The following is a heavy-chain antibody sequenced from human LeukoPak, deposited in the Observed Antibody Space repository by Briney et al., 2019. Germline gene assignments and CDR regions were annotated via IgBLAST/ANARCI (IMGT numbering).Heavy chain of an antibody. CDR3: MRESVEY. CDR1: SYTFARHG. Sequence: ASVTVSCKASSYTFARHGINWVRQAAGQGREWMGWIIAENGNTNFAQKLQGRLTMTTDTSTSTGYIELRSLGSDDTAIYYCMRESVEYWGQGTQVTVSS. CDR2: IIAENGNT. D-gene: IGHD5/OR15-5a*01. V-gene: IGHV1-18*01. J-gene: IGHJ4*02.